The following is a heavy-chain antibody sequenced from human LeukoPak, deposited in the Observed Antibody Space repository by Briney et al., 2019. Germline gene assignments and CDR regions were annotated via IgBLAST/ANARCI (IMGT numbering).Heavy chain of an antibody. D-gene: IGHD2-2*01. J-gene: IGHJ1*01. CDR3: AVGYCSSTSCSRGAEYFQH. V-gene: IGHV4-4*07. Sequence: KPSETLSLTCTVSGGSISSYYWSWIRQPAGKGLEWIGRIYTSGSTNYNPSLKSRVTMSVDTSKNQFSLKLSSVTAADTAVYYCAVGYCSSTSCSRGAEYFQHWGQGTLVTVSS. CDR1: GGSISSYY. CDR2: IYTSGST.